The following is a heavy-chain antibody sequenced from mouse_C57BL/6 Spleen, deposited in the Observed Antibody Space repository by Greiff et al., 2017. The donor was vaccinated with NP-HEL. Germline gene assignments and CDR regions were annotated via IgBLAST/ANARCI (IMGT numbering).Heavy chain of an antibody. Sequence: QVQLQQPGAELVKPGASVKLSCKASGYTFTSYWMHWVKQRPGQGLEWIGMIHPNSGSTNYNEKFKSKATLTVDKSSSTAYMPLSSLTSEDSAVYYFARIGDYYGSSPHFDYWGQGTTLTVSS. V-gene: IGHV1-64*01. J-gene: IGHJ2*01. D-gene: IGHD1-1*01. CDR1: GYTFTSYW. CDR3: ARIGDYYGSSPHFDY. CDR2: IHPNSGST.